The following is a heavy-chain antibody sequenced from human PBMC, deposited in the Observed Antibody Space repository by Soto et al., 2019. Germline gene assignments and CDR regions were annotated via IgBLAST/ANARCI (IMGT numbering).Heavy chain of an antibody. D-gene: IGHD3-10*01. V-gene: IGHV3-30*18. CDR1: GFTFSSYW. CDR3: AKVGGLRASGSFRKHPIDG. J-gene: IGHJ4*01. CDR2: ISNDGNFE. Sequence: PGGSLRLSCAASGFTFSSYWMHWVRQAPGKGLEWVAVISNDGNFEYYADSVKGRFTISRDNSKNTLFLQLNSLRAEDTAIYYCAKVGGLRASGSFRKHPIDGWGNGTQVTVAS.